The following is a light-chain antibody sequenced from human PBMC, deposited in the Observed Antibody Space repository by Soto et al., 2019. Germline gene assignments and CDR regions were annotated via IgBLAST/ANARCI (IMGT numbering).Light chain of an antibody. Sequence: EIVMTQSPATLSVSPGERATLSCRASQSVSRKLSWYQQTRGQAPRRLMYGASPRATGVPARFSGSGSGTEFTLTISSLQSEDFAVYYCEQYNKWPPITFGQGTRLEIK. V-gene: IGKV3-15*01. CDR2: GAS. CDR3: EQYNKWPPIT. J-gene: IGKJ5*01. CDR1: QSVSRK.